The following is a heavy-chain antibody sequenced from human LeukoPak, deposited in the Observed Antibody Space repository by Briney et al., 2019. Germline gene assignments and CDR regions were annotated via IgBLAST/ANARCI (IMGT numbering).Heavy chain of an antibody. Sequence: AGRSLRLSCAASGFTFSSYGMNWVRQAPGKGLEWVSFISSSSSYTYYADSVRGRFTISRDNAGSSVNLRMNSLRAEDTAVYYCAREPFSMARESTRNAFDIWGQGTMVTVSS. CDR3: AREPFSMARESTRNAFDI. J-gene: IGHJ3*02. CDR2: ISSSSSYT. V-gene: IGHV3-21*01. D-gene: IGHD3-10*01. CDR1: GFTFSSYG.